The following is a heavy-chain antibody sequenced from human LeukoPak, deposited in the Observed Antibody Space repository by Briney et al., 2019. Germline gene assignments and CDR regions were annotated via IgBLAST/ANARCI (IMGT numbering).Heavy chain of an antibody. D-gene: IGHD3-9*01. Sequence: PGGSLRLSCAASGFTFSSYAMSWVRQAPGKGLEWVSAISGSGGSTYYADSVKGRFTISRDNSKNTLYLQMNSLRAGDTAVYYCAKSFFDWLRYDAFDIWGQGTMVTVSS. J-gene: IGHJ3*02. CDR3: AKSFFDWLRYDAFDI. CDR2: ISGSGGST. V-gene: IGHV3-23*01. CDR1: GFTFSSYA.